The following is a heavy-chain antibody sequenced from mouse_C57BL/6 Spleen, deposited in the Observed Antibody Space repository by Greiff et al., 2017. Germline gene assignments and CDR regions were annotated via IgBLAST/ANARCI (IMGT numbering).Heavy chain of an antibody. D-gene: IGHD2-5*01. CDR3: ARGNYYSNYVIDY. J-gene: IGHJ2*01. CDR1: GFTFSDYG. CDR2: ISSGSSTI. Sequence: EVKLMESGGGLVKPGCSLKLSCAASGFTFSDYGMHWVRQAPGKGLEWVAYISSGSSTIDYEDTVKGPFTISRDNAKNTLFLQMTSLRSEDTAMYFCARGNYYSNYVIDYWGQGTTLTVSS. V-gene: IGHV5-17*01.